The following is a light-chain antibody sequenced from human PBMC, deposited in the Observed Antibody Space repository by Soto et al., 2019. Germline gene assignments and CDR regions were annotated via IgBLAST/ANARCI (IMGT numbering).Light chain of an antibody. J-gene: IGLJ2*01. CDR2: RNN. V-gene: IGLV1-47*01. CDR3: AAWDDSLSGPV. Sequence: QLVLTQPPSASGTPGQRVTISCSGSSSNIGSNYVYWYQQLPGTAPKLLIYRNNQRPSGVPDRFSGSKSGTSASLAISGLRSEDEADYYCAAWDDSLSGPVFGGETKLTVL. CDR1: SSNIGSNY.